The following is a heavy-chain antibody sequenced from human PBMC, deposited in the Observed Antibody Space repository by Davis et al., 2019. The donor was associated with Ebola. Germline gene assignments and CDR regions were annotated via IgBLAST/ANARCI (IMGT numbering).Heavy chain of an antibody. CDR1: GDSVSINSAG. CDR3: ARGWLRGYLDY. V-gene: IGHV6-1*01. CDR2: TYYKSKWYN. J-gene: IGHJ4*02. Sequence: HSQTLSLTCDISGDSVSINSAGWNWIRQSPSRGLEWLGRTYYKSKWYNDYAVSVKSRITINPDTSKNQFSLQLNSVTPEDTALYYCARGWLRGYLDYWGQGTLVTVSS. D-gene: IGHD3-3*01.